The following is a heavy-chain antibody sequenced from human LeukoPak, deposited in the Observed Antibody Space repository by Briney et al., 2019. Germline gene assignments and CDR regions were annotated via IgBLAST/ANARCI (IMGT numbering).Heavy chain of an antibody. V-gene: IGHV3-23*01. Sequence: GGSLRLSCAASGFNLSSYAMSWVRQAPGKGLEWVSTISATGGTAYYADSVKGRFTISRDISKNTLYVQMNSLRAEDTAPYYCAKDPFGHSNGYYPTIFDFWGQGTLVTVSS. CDR3: AKDPFGHSNGYYPTIFDF. D-gene: IGHD3-22*01. CDR2: ISATGGTA. CDR1: GFNLSSYA. J-gene: IGHJ4*02.